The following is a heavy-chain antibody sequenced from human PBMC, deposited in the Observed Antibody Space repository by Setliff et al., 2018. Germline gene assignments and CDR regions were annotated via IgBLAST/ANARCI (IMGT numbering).Heavy chain of an antibody. CDR3: ARGDNGHWSGFSPVPGKTAYYYMDV. V-gene: IGHV1-69*13. Sequence: GASVKVSCKASGGTFSSYAITWVRQAPGQGLEWMGGIIPIFGTAKYAQKFQGRVTITEDQSTRTAYMELSSLRAEDTAVYYCARGDNGHWSGFSPVPGKTAYYYMDVLGKGTTVTVSS. J-gene: IGHJ6*03. CDR2: IIPIFGTA. D-gene: IGHD3-3*01. CDR1: GGTFSSYA.